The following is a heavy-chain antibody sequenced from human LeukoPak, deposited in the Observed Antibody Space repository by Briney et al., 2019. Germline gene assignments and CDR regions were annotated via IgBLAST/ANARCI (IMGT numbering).Heavy chain of an antibody. CDR3: ARVGYNYGIDY. D-gene: IGHD5-18*01. J-gene: IGHJ4*02. V-gene: IGHV4-59*01. Sequence: SETLSLTCTVSGGSISSYYWSWIRQPPGKGLEWIGYIYYSGSTNYNPSLKSRVTISVDTSKNQFSLKLSSVTAADTAVYYCARVGYNYGIDYWGQGTLVTVSS. CDR2: IYYSGST. CDR1: GGSISSYY.